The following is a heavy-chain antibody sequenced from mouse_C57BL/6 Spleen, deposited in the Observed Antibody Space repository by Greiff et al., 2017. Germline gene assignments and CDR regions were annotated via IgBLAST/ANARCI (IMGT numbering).Heavy chain of an antibody. J-gene: IGHJ4*01. V-gene: IGHV1-82*01. CDR3: ARSFYYNCSSYRGDYYAMDY. CDR1: GYAFSSSW. Sequence: QVQLQQSGPELVKPGASVKISCKASGYAFSSSWMNWVKQRPGKGLEWIGRIYPGDGDTNYNGKFKGKATLTAYKSSSTAYMQLSSLTSEDSAVYFCARSFYYNCSSYRGDYYAMDYWGQGTSVTVSS. CDR2: IYPGDGDT. D-gene: IGHD1-1*01.